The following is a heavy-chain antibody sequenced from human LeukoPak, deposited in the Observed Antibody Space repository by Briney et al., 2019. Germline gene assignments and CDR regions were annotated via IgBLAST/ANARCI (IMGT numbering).Heavy chain of an antibody. Sequence: ASVKVSCKASGYTFTGYYMHWVRQAPGQGLEWMGWINPNSGGTNYAQKFQGRVTMTRDTSISTAYMELSRLRSDDTAVYYCARGVSGSYYSYYMDVWGKGTTVTISS. D-gene: IGHD1-26*01. CDR2: INPNSGGT. V-gene: IGHV1-2*02. CDR3: ARGVSGSYYSYYMDV. J-gene: IGHJ6*03. CDR1: GYTFTGYY.